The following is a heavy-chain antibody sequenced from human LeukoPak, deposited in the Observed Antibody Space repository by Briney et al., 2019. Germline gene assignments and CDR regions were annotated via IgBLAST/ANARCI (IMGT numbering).Heavy chain of an antibody. CDR1: GGSFTGYY. CDR3: ARGSGDFDL. CDR2: INHTGST. D-gene: IGHD7-27*01. V-gene: IGHV4-34*01. Sequence: PSETLSLTCAVYGGSFTGYYWSWIRQPPGKGLEWIGEINHTGSTNYNPSLKSRVTMSVGTSKNQSSLKLHSVTAADTAVYCCARGSGDFDLWGRGTLVTVSS. J-gene: IGHJ2*01.